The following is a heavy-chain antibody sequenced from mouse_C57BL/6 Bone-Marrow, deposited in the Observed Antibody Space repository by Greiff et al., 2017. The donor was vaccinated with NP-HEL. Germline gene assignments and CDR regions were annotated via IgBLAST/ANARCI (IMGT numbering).Heavy chain of an antibody. CDR2: INPYNGGT. V-gene: IGHV1-19*01. CDR1: GYTFTDYY. Sequence: EVQLQQSGPVLVKPGASVKMSCKASGYTFTDYYMNWVKQSHGKSLEWIGVINPYNGGTSYNQKFKGKATLTVDKSSSTAYMELNSLTSEDSAVYYCARPSNYDYAMDYWGQGTSVTVSS. J-gene: IGHJ4*01. CDR3: ARPSNYDYAMDY. D-gene: IGHD2-5*01.